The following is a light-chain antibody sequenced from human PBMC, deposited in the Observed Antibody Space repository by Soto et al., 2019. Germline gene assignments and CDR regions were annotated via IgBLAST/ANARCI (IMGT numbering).Light chain of an antibody. V-gene: IGKV3D-15*01. CDR1: QSVSSN. Sequence: EIVMTQSPATLSVSPGERATLSCGASQSVSSNLAWYQQKPGQGPRLLIYGASSRATGIPARFSGSGSGTDFTLTITSLEPEDFAVYYCQQRSNWPPTFGQGTKVDI. CDR2: GAS. CDR3: QQRSNWPPT. J-gene: IGKJ1*01.